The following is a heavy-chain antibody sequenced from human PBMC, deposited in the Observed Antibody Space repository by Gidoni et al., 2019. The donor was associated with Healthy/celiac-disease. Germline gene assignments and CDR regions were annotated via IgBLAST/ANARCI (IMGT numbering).Heavy chain of an antibody. Sequence: QVQLVQSGAAVKKPGSSVKVSCKASGGTFISYAISWVRQAPGQGLEWMGGILPIFGTANYAQKFQGRVTITADESTSTAYMELSSLRSEDTAVYYCARGALSGIAVAHFDYWGQGTLVTVSS. D-gene: IGHD6-19*01. J-gene: IGHJ4*02. CDR2: ILPIFGTA. V-gene: IGHV1-69*01. CDR1: GGTFISYA. CDR3: ARGALSGIAVAHFDY.